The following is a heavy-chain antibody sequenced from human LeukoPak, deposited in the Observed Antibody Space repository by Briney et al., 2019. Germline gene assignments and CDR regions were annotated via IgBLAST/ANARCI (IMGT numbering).Heavy chain of an antibody. CDR1: GASITYYF. Sequence: SETLSLTCTVSGASITYYFWNWIRQPPGKGLEWIGYINYIGSTNYNPSLKSRVTISVDTAKNQFSLKLSSVTAADTAVYYCARAEGEEVVAATVYYFDYWGQGTLVTVSS. CDR2: INYIGST. J-gene: IGHJ4*02. V-gene: IGHV4-59*01. CDR3: ARAEGEEVVAATVYYFDY. D-gene: IGHD2-15*01.